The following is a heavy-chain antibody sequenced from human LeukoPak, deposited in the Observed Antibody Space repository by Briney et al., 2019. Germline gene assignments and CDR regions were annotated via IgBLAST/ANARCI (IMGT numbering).Heavy chain of an antibody. V-gene: IGHV3-21*01. D-gene: IGHD3-9*01. Sequence: GGSLRLSCAASGFTFSSYSMNWVRQAPGKGLEWVSSISSSSSYIYYADSVKGRFTISRDNAKNSLYLQTNSLRAEDTAVYYCARDVMGLLTGYPYYFDYWGQGTLVTVSS. CDR3: ARDVMGLLTGYPYYFDY. J-gene: IGHJ4*02. CDR2: ISSSSSYI. CDR1: GFTFSSYS.